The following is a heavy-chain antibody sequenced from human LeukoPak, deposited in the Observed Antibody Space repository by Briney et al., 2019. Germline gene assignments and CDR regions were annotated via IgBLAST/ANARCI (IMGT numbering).Heavy chain of an antibody. CDR2: IYYTGIT. V-gene: IGHV4-39*01. CDR1: GGSVNTDNY. J-gene: IGHJ5*02. Sequence: SETLSLTCTVSGGSVNTDNYWGWIRQSPGKGLEWIGSIYYTGITYYNPSLKSRVTLSVDTSKNQFSLSLSSMTAADTAVYYCVRHGQWLLRNAWGQGILVSAPS. D-gene: IGHD6-19*01. CDR3: VRHGQWLLRNA.